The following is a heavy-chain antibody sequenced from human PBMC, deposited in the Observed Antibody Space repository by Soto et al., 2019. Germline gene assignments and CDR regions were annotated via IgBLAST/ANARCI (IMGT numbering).Heavy chain of an antibody. Sequence: EVQLLESGGGLVQPGGSLRLSCAASGFTFSSYAMNWVRQAPGKGLEWVSTISGSGGGGTTNYADSVKGRFTLSRDNSKNTLXLQMNSLRAXDTAVXXXXXXXXXXXXXXXXXXXXDVWGQGTTVTVSS. CDR3: XXXXXXXXXXXXXXXXXDV. CDR1: GFTFSSYA. CDR2: ISGSGGGGTT. V-gene: IGHV3-23*01. J-gene: IGHJ6*02.